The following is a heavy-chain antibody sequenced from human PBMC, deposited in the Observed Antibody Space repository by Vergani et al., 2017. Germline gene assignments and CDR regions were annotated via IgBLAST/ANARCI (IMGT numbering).Heavy chain of an antibody. CDR2: ISSSSSTI. CDR3: ARDADCSSTSCYAVGGGHYYYYYGMDV. D-gene: IGHD2-2*01. V-gene: IGHV3-48*04. J-gene: IGHJ6*02. CDR1: GFTFSSYS. Sequence: EVQLVESGGGLVQPGGSLRLSCAASGFTFSSYSMNWVRQAPGKGLEWVSYISSSSSTIYYAESVKGRFTISGDNAKNSQYLQRNSLGAEDTAVYYCARDADCSSTSCYAVGGGHYYYYYGMDVWGQGTTVTVSS.